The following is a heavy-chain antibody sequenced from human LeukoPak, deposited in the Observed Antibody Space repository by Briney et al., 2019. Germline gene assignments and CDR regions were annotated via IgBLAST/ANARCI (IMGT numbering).Heavy chain of an antibody. V-gene: IGHV4-4*07. CDR1: GGSFSGYY. J-gene: IGHJ4*02. CDR3: TREYRDFDY. CDR2: IYRSGST. D-gene: IGHD2-2*02. Sequence: SETLSLTCAVYGGSFSGYYWSWIRQPAVKGLEWIGRIYRSGSTNYNPSLKSRVTMSVDTSKNQFSLKLNSVTAADTAVYYCTREYRDFDYWGQGTLVTVSS.